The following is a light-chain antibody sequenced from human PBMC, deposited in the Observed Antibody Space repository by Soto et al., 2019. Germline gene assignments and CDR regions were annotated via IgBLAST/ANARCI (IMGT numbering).Light chain of an antibody. V-gene: IGLV1-47*01. Sequence: QSVLTQPPSMSGTPGQRVTISCSGSRVAGGSNYVYWYQQLPGTAPKLLIYRNNQRPSGVPDRFSGSKSGTSASLAISGLRSDDEADYFCATWDDSLNGFYVFGTGTKVTVL. CDR1: RVAGGSNY. CDR3: ATWDDSLNGFYV. J-gene: IGLJ1*01. CDR2: RNN.